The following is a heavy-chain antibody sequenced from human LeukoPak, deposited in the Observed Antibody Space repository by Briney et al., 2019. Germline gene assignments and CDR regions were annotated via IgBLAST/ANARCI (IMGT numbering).Heavy chain of an antibody. CDR3: ARGLRQQLAWFDP. CDR2: INHSGST. Sequence: PSETLSLTCAVYGGSFSGYYWSWIRQPPGKGLEWIGEINHSGSTNYNPSLKSRVTISVDTSKNQFSLKLSSVTAAGTAVYYCARGLRQQLAWFDPWGQGTLVTVSS. D-gene: IGHD6-13*01. J-gene: IGHJ5*02. V-gene: IGHV4-34*01. CDR1: GGSFSGYY.